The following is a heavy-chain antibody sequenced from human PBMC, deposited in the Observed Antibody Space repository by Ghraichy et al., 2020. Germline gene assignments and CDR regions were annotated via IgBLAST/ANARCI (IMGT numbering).Heavy chain of an antibody. CDR1: GGSFSGYY. CDR3: ARRAVVPAARVQYYYYYMDV. V-gene: IGHV4-34*01. D-gene: IGHD2-2*01. Sequence: SETLSLTCAVYGGSFSGYYWSWIRQPPGKGLEWIGEINHSGSTNYNPSLKSRVTISVDTSKNQFSLKLSSVTAADTAVYYCARRAVVPAARVQYYYYYMDVWGKGTTVTVSS. J-gene: IGHJ6*03. CDR2: INHSGST.